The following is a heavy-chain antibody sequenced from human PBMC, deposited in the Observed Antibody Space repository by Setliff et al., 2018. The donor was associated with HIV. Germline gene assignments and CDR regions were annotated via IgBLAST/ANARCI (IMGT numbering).Heavy chain of an antibody. CDR3: ARDKGYYYMDV. CDR1: GASVSRSFYY. CDR2: VFYSGRT. Sequence: SETLSLTCSVSGASVSRSFYYWGWIRQSPREGLEWIASVFYSGRTYYNPSLKSRITISVDTSNNQFSLRLSSVTAADTAVYYCARDKGYYYMDVWGKGITVTVSS. V-gene: IGHV4-39*07. J-gene: IGHJ6*03.